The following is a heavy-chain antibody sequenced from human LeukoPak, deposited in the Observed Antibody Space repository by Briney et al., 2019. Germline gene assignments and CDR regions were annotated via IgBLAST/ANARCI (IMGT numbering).Heavy chain of an antibody. CDR1: GYTFTSYY. D-gene: IGHD3-3*01. Sequence: ASVKVSCKASGYTFTSYYMHWVRQAPGQGLEWMGIINPSGGSTSYAQKFQGRVTMTRDTSTSTVYMELSSLRSEDTAVYYCAREISKAAGLITIFGSDYYYGIDAWGQGTTVTVSS. CDR2: INPSGGST. CDR3: AREISKAAGLITIFGSDYYYGIDA. J-gene: IGHJ6*02. V-gene: IGHV1-46*01.